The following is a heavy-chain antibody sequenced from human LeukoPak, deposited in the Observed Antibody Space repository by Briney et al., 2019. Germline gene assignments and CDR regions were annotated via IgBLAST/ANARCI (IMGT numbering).Heavy chain of an antibody. V-gene: IGHV3-23*01. CDR1: GFTFSSYA. CDR3: AKVLRIVVVPAANAGQYFQH. Sequence: QSGGSLRLSCAASGFTFSSYAMSWVRQAPGKGLEWVSAISGSGGSTYYADSVKGRFTISRDNSKNTLYLQMNSLRAEDTAVYYCAKVLRIVVVPAANAGQYFQHWGQGTLVTVSS. J-gene: IGHJ1*01. CDR2: ISGSGGST. D-gene: IGHD2-2*01.